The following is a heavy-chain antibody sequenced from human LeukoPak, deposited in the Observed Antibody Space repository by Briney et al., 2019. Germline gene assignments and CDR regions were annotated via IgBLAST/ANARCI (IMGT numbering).Heavy chain of an antibody. CDR2: ISGSGGST. V-gene: IGHV3-23*01. CDR1: GFTFSNAW. J-gene: IGHJ4*02. D-gene: IGHD6-13*01. CDR3: AKTGGIAAAH. Sequence: GGSLRLSCAASGFTFSNAWMSWVRQAPGKGLEWVSVISGSGGSTYYADSVKGRFTISRDNSKNTLYLQMNSLRAEDTALYYCAKTGGIAAAHWGQGTLVTVSS.